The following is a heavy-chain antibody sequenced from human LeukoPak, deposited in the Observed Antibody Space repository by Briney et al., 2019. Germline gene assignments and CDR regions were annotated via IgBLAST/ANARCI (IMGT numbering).Heavy chain of an antibody. CDR2: INPDGSEK. Sequence: GGSLRLSCAASGFTFTNYWMIWVGQAPAKGLEWVANINPDGSEKYYVDFVKGRFTFSRDNAKNSLFLPMNSLGAEDTAVYYCARGEYYYDGGYWGQGTLVTVSS. J-gene: IGHJ4*02. CDR1: GFTFTNYW. D-gene: IGHD3-22*01. V-gene: IGHV3-7*04. CDR3: ARGEYYYDGGY.